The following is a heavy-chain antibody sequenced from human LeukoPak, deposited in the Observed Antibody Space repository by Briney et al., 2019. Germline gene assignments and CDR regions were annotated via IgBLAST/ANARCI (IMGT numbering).Heavy chain of an antibody. V-gene: IGHV3-74*01. Sequence: GRSLRLSCAASGFTFSSYWMHWVRQAPGKGLVWVSRINSDGSSTSYADSVKGRFTISRDNAKNTLYLQMNSLKAEDTAVYYCAREFDYYYYYMDVWGKGTTVTISS. CDR3: AREFDYYYYYMDV. D-gene: IGHD3-10*01. J-gene: IGHJ6*03. CDR1: GFTFSSYW. CDR2: INSDGSST.